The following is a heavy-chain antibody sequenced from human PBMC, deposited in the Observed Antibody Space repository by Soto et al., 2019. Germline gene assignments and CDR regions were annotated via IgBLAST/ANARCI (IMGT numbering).Heavy chain of an antibody. CDR3: ARSPYSVSYLAYFDY. D-gene: IGHD1-26*01. CDR1: GFTFSSYG. CDR2: ISYDGSNK. Sequence: QVQLVESGGGVVQPGRSLRLFCAASGFTFSSYGMHWVRQAPGKGLEWVAVISYDGSNKHYADSVKGRFTISRDNPKNTLYLQMNSLRAEDTAVYYWARSPYSVSYLAYFDYGGQGTLVTVTP. V-gene: IGHV3-30*03. J-gene: IGHJ4*02.